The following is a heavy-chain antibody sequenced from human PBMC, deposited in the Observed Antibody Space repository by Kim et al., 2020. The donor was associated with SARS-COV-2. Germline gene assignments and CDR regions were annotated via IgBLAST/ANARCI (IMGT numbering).Heavy chain of an antibody. Sequence: SETLSLTCAVYGGSFSGYYWSWIRQPPGKGLEWIGEINHSGSTNYNPSLKRRGTISVDTSKNQFSLKLSSVTAADTAAYYCARTLWFGESKDAFDIWG. CDR1: GGSFSGYY. V-gene: IGHV4-34*01. J-gene: IGHJ3*02. CDR3: ARTLWFGESKDAFDI. CDR2: INHSGST. D-gene: IGHD3-10*01.